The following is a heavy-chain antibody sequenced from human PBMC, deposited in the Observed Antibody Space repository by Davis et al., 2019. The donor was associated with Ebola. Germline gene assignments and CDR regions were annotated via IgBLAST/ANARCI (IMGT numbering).Heavy chain of an antibody. CDR3: ARDAVLVVSVGWLDP. CDR1: GYTFTSYY. V-gene: IGHV1-46*01. J-gene: IGHJ5*02. CDR2: INPSGGST. D-gene: IGHD2-8*02. Sequence: ASVKVSCKASGYTFTSYYMHWVRQAPGQGLEWMGIINPSGGSTSYAQKFQGRVTMTTDTSTSTAYMELRSLRSDDTAVYYCARDAVLVVSVGWLDPWGQGTLVTVSS.